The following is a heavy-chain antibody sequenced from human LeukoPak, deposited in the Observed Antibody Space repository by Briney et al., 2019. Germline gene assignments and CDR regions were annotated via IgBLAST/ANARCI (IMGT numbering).Heavy chain of an antibody. CDR1: GFTFRRYW. D-gene: IGHD3-3*01. CDR2: INEDGSIT. CDR3: SRSMSGLNDY. J-gene: IGHJ4*02. V-gene: IGHV3-74*01. Sequence: GGSLRLSRGGSGFTFRRYWFHSVRQAPGKGLVWVSRINEDGSITDYADSVKGRFTISRDNAKNTLYLHMSSLRVEDTALYYFSRSMSGLNDYWGQGTLVTVSS.